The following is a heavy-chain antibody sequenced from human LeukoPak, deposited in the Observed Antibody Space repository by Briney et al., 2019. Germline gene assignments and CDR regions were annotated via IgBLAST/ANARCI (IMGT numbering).Heavy chain of an antibody. Sequence: PSETLSLTCTVSGGSISRNYWNWVRQPPGKGLEWIGNIYYSETTNYNPSLKSRVTISVDTSKNQFSLKLSSVTAADTAVYYCARPYIASSGEPWGQGTLVTVSS. V-gene: IGHV4-59*08. CDR3: ARPYIASSGEP. J-gene: IGHJ5*02. CDR2: IYYSETT. D-gene: IGHD6-13*01. CDR1: GGSISRNY.